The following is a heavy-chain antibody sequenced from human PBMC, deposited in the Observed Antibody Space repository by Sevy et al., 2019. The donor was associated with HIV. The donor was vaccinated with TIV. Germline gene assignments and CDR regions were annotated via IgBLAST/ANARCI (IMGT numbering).Heavy chain of an antibody. V-gene: IGHV1-69*13. CDR1: GGTFSSYA. D-gene: IGHD2-2*01. CDR2: IIPIFGTA. J-gene: IGHJ6*02. CDR3: ARDSEFSDIVVVPARGYYGMDV. Sequence: ASVKVSCKASGGTFSSYAISWVRQAPGQGLEWMGGIIPIFGTANYAQKFQGRVTITADESTSTAYMELSSRRSEDSGVYYCARDSEFSDIVVVPARGYYGMDVWGQGTTVTVSS.